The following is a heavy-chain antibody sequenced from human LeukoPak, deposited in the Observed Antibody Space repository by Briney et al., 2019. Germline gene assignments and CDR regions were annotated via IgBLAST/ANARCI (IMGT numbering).Heavy chain of an antibody. J-gene: IGHJ4*02. D-gene: IGHD6-13*01. CDR2: IYYSGST. V-gene: IGHV4-59*08. CDR3: ARHRGSSSCFDY. CDR1: GGSISSYY. Sequence: PSETLSLTCTVSGGSISSYYWSWIRQPPGKGLEWIGYIYYSGSTNYNPSLKSRVTISVDTSKNQFSLKLSSVTAADTAVYYCARHRGSSSCFDYWGQGTLVTVSS.